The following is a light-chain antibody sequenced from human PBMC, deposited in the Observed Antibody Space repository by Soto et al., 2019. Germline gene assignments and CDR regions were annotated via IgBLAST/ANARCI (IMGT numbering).Light chain of an antibody. CDR1: SSNIGAGYD. V-gene: IGLV1-40*01. Sequence: QSVLTQPPSVSGAPGQRVTISCTGSSSNIGAGYDVHWYQHLPGTAPKLLIYGNINRPSGVPDRFSGSKSGTSASLAITGLQAEDEADYYCQSYDSSLSGSYVFGTGTKLTV. J-gene: IGLJ1*01. CDR2: GNI. CDR3: QSYDSSLSGSYV.